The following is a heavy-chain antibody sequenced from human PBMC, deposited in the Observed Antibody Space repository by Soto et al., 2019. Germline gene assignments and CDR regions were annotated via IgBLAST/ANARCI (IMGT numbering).Heavy chain of an antibody. CDR2: INAGNGNT. V-gene: IGHV1-3*01. D-gene: IGHD2-15*01. Sequence: SVKVSCKSSAYAFNSYAMHWVRQAPGQRLEWMGWINAGNGNTKYSQKFQGRVTITRDTSASTAYMELSSLRSEDTAVYYCARDLGGWPDYWGQGTLVT. CDR3: ARDLGGWPDY. CDR1: AYAFNSYA. J-gene: IGHJ4*02.